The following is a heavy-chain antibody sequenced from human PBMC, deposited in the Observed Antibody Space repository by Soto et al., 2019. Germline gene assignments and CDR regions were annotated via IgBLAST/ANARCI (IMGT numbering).Heavy chain of an antibody. CDR2: ISSTSSFI. CDR3: ASGAVVGLGSFDL. CDR1: GFTFSSHS. V-gene: IGHV3-21*01. D-gene: IGHD5-18*01. J-gene: IGHJ2*01. Sequence: EVQLVESGGGLVKPGGSLRLSCAASGFTFSSHSINWVRQAPGKGLEWVSCISSTSSFIYYADSVKGRFTISRDNARHSLSLQMASLTAADTPVSYCASGAVVGLGSFDLGGRGTVVTASS.